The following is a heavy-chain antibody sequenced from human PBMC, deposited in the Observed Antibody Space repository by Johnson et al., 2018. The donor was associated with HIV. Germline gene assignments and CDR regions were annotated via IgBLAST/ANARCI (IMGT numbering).Heavy chain of an antibody. J-gene: IGHJ3*02. D-gene: IGHD3-9*01. CDR2: ISYDGSNK. CDR1: GFTFSSYA. V-gene: IGHV3-30*14. Sequence: QVQLVESGGGLVQPGGSLRLSCAASGFTFSSYAMHWVRQAPGKGLEWVAVISYDGSNKYYADSVKGRFTISRDNSKNTLYLQMNSLRAEDTALYYCARDGDDGDEADDTKGAFDIWGQGTMVTVSS. CDR3: ARDGDDGDEADDTKGAFDI.